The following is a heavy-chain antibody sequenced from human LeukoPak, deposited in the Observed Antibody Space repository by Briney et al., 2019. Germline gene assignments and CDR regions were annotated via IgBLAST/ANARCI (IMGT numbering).Heavy chain of an antibody. CDR3: ARHWEL. D-gene: IGHD1-26*01. Sequence: GGSLRLSCAASGFSVSSNYMSWVRQAPGKGLEWVALIYSDETTYYADSVKGRFTISRDNSKSTLYLQMNSLRVEDTAVYYCARHWELRGQGTLVTVSS. CDR2: IYSDETT. V-gene: IGHV3-53*01. CDR1: GFSVSSNY. J-gene: IGHJ4*02.